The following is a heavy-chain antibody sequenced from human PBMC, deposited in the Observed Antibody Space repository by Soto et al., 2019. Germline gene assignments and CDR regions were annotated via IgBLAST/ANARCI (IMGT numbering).Heavy chain of an antibody. Sequence: GGSLRLSCEASGFTFRNYKMNWVRQAPGKGLEWVSVISISGGSTDYAGSVKGRFIISRDSSKNTLYLQMNSLRVEDTAVYHCARLSPVANYYFDCWGQGSLVTVSS. CDR1: GFTFRNYK. V-gene: IGHV3-23*01. J-gene: IGHJ4*02. CDR2: ISISGGST. D-gene: IGHD2-2*01. CDR3: ARLSPVANYYFDC.